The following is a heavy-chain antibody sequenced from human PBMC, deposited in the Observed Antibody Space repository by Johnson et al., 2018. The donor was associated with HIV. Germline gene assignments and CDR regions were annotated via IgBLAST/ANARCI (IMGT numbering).Heavy chain of an antibody. J-gene: IGHJ3*02. CDR3: ARPPAYLYKAAFSI. D-gene: IGHD3-16*02. CDR1: GFTFDDYG. V-gene: IGHV3-20*04. CDR2: INWNGGST. Sequence: MQLVESGGGVVRPGGSLRLSCAASGFTFDDYGMAWVRQFPGKGLEWISGINWNGGSTSYSDSVKGRFTISRDNAKNSLFLQMDSLRAEDTAVYFCARPPAYLYKAAFSIWGQGTMVTVSS.